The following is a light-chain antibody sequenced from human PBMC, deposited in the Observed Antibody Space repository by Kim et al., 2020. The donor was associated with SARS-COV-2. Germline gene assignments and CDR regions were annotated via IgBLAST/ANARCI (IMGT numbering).Light chain of an antibody. V-gene: IGLV1-44*01. CDR2: SNN. Sequence: GQRVTISCSGSSSNIGSNTVNWYQQLPGTAPKLLIYSNNQRPSGVPDRFSGSKSGNSASLAISGLQSEDEADYYCAAWDDSLNVVVFGGGTQLTVL. CDR1: SSNIGSNT. CDR3: AAWDDSLNVVV. J-gene: IGLJ2*01.